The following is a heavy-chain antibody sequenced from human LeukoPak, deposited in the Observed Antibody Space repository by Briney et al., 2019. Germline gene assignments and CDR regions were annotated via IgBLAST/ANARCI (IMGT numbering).Heavy chain of an antibody. CDR1: GGSFSGYY. V-gene: IGHV4-34*01. Sequence: SETLSLTCAVYGGSFSGYYWSWIRQPPGKGLEWIGEINHSGSTNYNPSLKSRVTISVDTSKNQFSLKLSSVTAADTAVYYCAGKYCSSTSCYQNWFDPWGQGTLVTVSS. J-gene: IGHJ5*02. CDR2: INHSGST. CDR3: AGKYCSSTSCYQNWFDP. D-gene: IGHD2-2*01.